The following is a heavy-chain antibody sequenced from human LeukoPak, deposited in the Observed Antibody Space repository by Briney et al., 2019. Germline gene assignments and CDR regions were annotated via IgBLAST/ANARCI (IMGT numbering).Heavy chain of an antibody. CDR3: ARELSNFPYCGGDCSAADY. D-gene: IGHD2-21*02. J-gene: IGHJ4*02. V-gene: IGHV4-61*01. CDR1: GGSVSSGSYY. CDR2: IYYSGST. Sequence: KPSETLSLTCTVSGGSVSSGSYYWSWIRQPPGKGLEWIGYIYYSGSTNYNPSLKSRVTISVDTSKNQFSLKLSSVTAADTAVYYCARELSNFPYCGGDCSAADYWGQGTLVTVSS.